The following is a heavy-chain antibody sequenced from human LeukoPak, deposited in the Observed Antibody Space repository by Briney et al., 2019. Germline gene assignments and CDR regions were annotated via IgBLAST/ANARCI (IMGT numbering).Heavy chain of an antibody. Sequence: ASVKVSCKASGYTFTSYYMHWVRQAPGQGLEWMGWINPNSGGTNYAQKFQGRVTMTRDTSISTAYMELSRLRSDDTAVYYCARVDYYDSSGGAYYWGQGTLVTVSS. CDR3: ARVDYYDSSGGAYY. CDR1: GYTFTSYY. J-gene: IGHJ4*02. D-gene: IGHD3-22*01. V-gene: IGHV1-2*02. CDR2: INPNSGGT.